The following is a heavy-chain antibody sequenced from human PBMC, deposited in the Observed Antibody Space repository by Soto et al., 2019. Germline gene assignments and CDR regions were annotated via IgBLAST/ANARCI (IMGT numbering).Heavy chain of an antibody. CDR3: ARVRTLSTLDY. V-gene: IGHV4-59*01. Sequence: LSLTCTVAGVSISNSYWAWIRQSPEKGLECIGYIFYSGSTKYNPSLQSRVTISLDASKNQFFLQLASVTAADSAVYFCARVRTLSTLDYWGQGTLVTVSS. J-gene: IGHJ4*02. CDR2: IFYSGST. CDR1: GVSISNSY.